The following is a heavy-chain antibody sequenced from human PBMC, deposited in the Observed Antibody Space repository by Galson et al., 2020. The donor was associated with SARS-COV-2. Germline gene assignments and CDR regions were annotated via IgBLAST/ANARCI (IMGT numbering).Heavy chain of an antibody. CDR1: GYTFTGYY. CDR3: AITNSGSYLWEYFDY. Sequence: ASVKVSCKASGYTFTGYYMHWVRQAPGQGLEWMGWINPNSGGTNYAQKFQGRVTMTRDTSISTAYMELSRLRSDDTAVYYCAITNSGSYLWEYFDYWGQGTLVTVSS. V-gene: IGHV1-2*02. CDR2: INPNSGGT. J-gene: IGHJ4*02. D-gene: IGHD1-26*01.